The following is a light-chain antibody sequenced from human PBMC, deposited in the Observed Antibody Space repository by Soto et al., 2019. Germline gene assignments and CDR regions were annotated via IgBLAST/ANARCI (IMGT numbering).Light chain of an antibody. CDR3: QQYDTLRVT. CDR2: DAS. Sequence: DIHMTQSPSSLSASVGDRVTITCQASQDISNYLNWYQQKPGKAPKLLIYDASNLKTGVQSRVSRSESGTEFTFTIRSLQPEDIATYYCQQYDTLRVTFGPGTKGDTK. V-gene: IGKV1-33*01. CDR1: QDISNY. J-gene: IGKJ3*01.